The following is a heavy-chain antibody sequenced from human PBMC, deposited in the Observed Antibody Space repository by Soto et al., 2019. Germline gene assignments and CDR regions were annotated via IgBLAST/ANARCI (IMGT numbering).Heavy chain of an antibody. V-gene: IGHV3-11*01. CDR1: GFTFSDYY. CDR3: ARDPGIYYGMDV. Sequence: PGGSLGLSCTASGFTFSDYYMTWIRQAPGKGLEWLSYISSGGLTIYYADSVKGRFTVSRDNAKNSMYLQMNTLRVEDTAVYYCARDPGIYYGMDVWGQGTTVTVSS. CDR2: ISSGGLTI. D-gene: IGHD3-10*01. J-gene: IGHJ6*02.